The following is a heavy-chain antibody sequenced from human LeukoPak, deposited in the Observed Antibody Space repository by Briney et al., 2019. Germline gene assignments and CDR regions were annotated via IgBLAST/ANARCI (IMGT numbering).Heavy chain of an antibody. J-gene: IGHJ6*02. CDR3: GRGRGSYYLHYYYFYGIDV. D-gene: IGHD1-26*01. CDR2: INHSGST. V-gene: IGHV4-34*01. Sequence: SETLSLTCAVYGGSFSGYYWRWIRQPPGKGLEWIGEINHSGSTNYNPSLKSRVTISVDTSKNQFSLKLSSLTAADPAVYYCGRGRGSYYLHYYYFYGIDVWGQGTTVTVSS. CDR1: GGSFSGYY.